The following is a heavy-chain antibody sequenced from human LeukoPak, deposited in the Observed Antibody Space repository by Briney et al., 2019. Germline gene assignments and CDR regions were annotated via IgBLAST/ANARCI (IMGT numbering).Heavy chain of an antibody. D-gene: IGHD4-17*01. CDR2: IKQDGTEK. J-gene: IGHJ4*02. CDR1: GFTFSSYW. CDR3: ARDTVEIDY. Sequence: GGSLRLSCAASGFTFSSYWMSWVRQAPGKGLEWVANIKQDGTEKYYVDSVKGRFTISRDNAKNSLYLQMNSLSAEVTAVYYCARDTVEIDYWGQGTLVTVSS. V-gene: IGHV3-7*01.